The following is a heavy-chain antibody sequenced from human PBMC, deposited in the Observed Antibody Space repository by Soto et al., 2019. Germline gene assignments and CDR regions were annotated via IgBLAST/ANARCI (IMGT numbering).Heavy chain of an antibody. Sequence: SGPTLVNPPQTLPLTCPFSGFSLSPGGVSVGWIRQPPGKALEWLALIYWDDDKRYSPSLKSRLTVTKDTTKNQVVLTMTNMDPVDTATYYCVHSEQQLNFDYWGQGTLVTVSS. D-gene: IGHD6-13*01. CDR3: VHSEQQLNFDY. J-gene: IGHJ4*02. V-gene: IGHV2-5*02. CDR1: GFSLSPGGVS. CDR2: IYWDDDK.